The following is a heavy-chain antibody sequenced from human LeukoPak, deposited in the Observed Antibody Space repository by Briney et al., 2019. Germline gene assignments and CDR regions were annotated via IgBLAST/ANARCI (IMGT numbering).Heavy chain of an antibody. CDR3: ARVRYGNYFDY. CDR2: IKPDGTEK. CDR1: GFTFTDSW. V-gene: IGHV3-7*04. Sequence: GGSLRFSCAASGFTFTDSWMSWVRQPPGKGLEWVVNIKPDGTEKYYVDSLKGRFTVSRDNAKNSLYLQMSSLRAEDTAVYYCARVRYGNYFDYWGQGTLVTVSS. D-gene: IGHD3-16*02. J-gene: IGHJ4*02.